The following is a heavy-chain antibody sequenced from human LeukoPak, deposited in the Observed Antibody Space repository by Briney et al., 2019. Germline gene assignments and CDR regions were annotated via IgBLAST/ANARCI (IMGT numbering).Heavy chain of an antibody. CDR1: GFTFSSYG. D-gene: IGHD2-8*01. V-gene: IGHV3-23*01. CDR3: ARVGRMTALDY. Sequence: GGSLRLSCAASGFTFSSYGMSWVRQAPGKGLEWVSTIIGSGAATFYADSVKGRFTISRDNSKNTLYLQMNSLRAEDTAVYYCARVGRMTALDYWGQGTLVTVSS. CDR2: IIGSGAAT. J-gene: IGHJ4*02.